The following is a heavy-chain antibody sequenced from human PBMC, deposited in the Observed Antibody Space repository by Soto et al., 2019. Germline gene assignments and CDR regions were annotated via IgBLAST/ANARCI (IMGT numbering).Heavy chain of an antibody. CDR2: INPNSGGT. J-gene: IGHJ5*02. CDR1: GYTFTGYY. D-gene: IGHD1-20*01. V-gene: IGHV1-2*02. CDR3: GRGHNWNRYYWFDP. Sequence: QVQLVQSGAEVKKPGASVKVSCKASGYTFTGYYMHWVRQAPGQGLEWMGWINPNSGGTNYAQKWQGRVPMTSDTCISAAYMELSSLRSDDTAVYYGGRGHNWNRYYWFDPWGQGTLVTVSS.